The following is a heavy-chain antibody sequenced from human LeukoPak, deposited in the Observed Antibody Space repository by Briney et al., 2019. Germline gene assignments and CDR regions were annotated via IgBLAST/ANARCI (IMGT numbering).Heavy chain of an antibody. V-gene: IGHV1-69*01. J-gene: IGHJ6*02. Sequence: SVKVSCKASGGTFSSYAISWVRQAPGQGLEWMGGIIPIFGTGNYAQKFQGRVTITADESTSTAYMELSSLRSEDTAVYYCARVGSGSYPPYYYGMDVWGQGTTVTVSS. D-gene: IGHD1-26*01. CDR1: GGTFSSYA. CDR2: IIPIFGTG. CDR3: ARVGSGSYPPYYYGMDV.